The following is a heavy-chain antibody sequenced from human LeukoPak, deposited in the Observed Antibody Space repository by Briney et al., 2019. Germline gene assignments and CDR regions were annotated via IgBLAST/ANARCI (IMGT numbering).Heavy chain of an antibody. D-gene: IGHD5-18*01. V-gene: IGHV4-59*08. J-gene: IGHJ4*02. CDR3: ARHGSGYSFDY. CDR1: GGPISTYY. Sequence: SETLSLTCTVSGGPISTYYWSWIRQSPGKGLESIGYIYNSGSTNYNPSLKSRVTISLDTSKNQFPLRLSSVTAADTAVYYCARHGSGYSFDYWGQGTLVTVSP. CDR2: IYNSGST.